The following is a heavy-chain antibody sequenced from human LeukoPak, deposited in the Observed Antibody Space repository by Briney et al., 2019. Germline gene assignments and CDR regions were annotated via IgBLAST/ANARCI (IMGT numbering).Heavy chain of an antibody. Sequence: RGESLKISCKGSGYSFTSYWISWVRQMPGKGLEWMGRIDPSDSYTNYSPSFQGHVTISADKSISTAYLQWSSLKASDTAMYYCARILLWFGEPAPSWFDPWGQGTLVTVSP. V-gene: IGHV5-10-1*01. CDR3: ARILLWFGEPAPSWFDP. D-gene: IGHD3-10*01. CDR1: GYSFTSYW. J-gene: IGHJ5*02. CDR2: IDPSDSYT.